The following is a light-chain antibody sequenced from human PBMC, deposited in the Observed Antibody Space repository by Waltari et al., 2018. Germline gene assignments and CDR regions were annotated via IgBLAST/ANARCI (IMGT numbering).Light chain of an antibody. CDR2: DAS. CDR1: QSVSRT. J-gene: IGKJ1*01. V-gene: IGKV3-20*01. CDR3: QKYGTLPAT. Sequence: DIALTQSPGTLSLSQGERATLSCRASQSVSRTLAWYQQKPGQAPMLLIYDASSRDTGIPDRFSGSGSGTDFSLTISRLEPEDFAVYYCQKYGTLPATFGQGTKVEIK.